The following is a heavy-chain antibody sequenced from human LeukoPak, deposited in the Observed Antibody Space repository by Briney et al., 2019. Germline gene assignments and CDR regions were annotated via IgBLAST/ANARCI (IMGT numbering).Heavy chain of an antibody. Sequence: SVKVSCKASGGTLISYAISWVRQAPGQGLEWMGRIIPIFGIANYAQKFQGRVTITADKSTSTAYMELSSLRSEDTAVYYCARESGYSYGYFDYWGQGTLVTVSS. CDR1: GGTLISYA. V-gene: IGHV1-69*04. J-gene: IGHJ4*02. CDR2: IIPIFGIA. D-gene: IGHD5-18*01. CDR3: ARESGYSYGYFDY.